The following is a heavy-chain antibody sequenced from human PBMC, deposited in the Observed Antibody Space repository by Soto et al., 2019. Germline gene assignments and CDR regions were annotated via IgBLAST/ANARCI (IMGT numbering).Heavy chain of an antibody. D-gene: IGHD6-13*01. V-gene: IGHV3-7*01. CDR1: GFTLSTYW. Sequence: EVHLVESGGGLVQPGGSLRLSCAASGFTLSTYWMTWARQAPGKGLEWVANIRQDGSEKYYVDSAKGRFTISRDNAKNSLYLQMNSLRAEDTAVYYCARVAVAGGSYYYYYMDVWGEGTTVTVSS. J-gene: IGHJ6*03. CDR3: ARVAVAGGSYYYYYMDV. CDR2: IRQDGSEK.